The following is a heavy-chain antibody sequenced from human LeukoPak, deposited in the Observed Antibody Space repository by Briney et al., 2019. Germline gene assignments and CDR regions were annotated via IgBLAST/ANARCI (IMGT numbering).Heavy chain of an antibody. CDR3: AINCSSTSCYDGDYYYGMDV. V-gene: IGHV1-2*02. CDR2: INPNSGGT. Sequence: ASVKVSCKASGYTFTGYYMHWVRQAPGQGLEWMGWINPNSGGTNYAQKFQGSVTLTRDASISTAYMELSRLTSDDTAVYYCAINCSSTSCYDGDYYYGMDVWGQGTTVTVSS. CDR1: GYTFTGYY. J-gene: IGHJ6*02. D-gene: IGHD2-2*01.